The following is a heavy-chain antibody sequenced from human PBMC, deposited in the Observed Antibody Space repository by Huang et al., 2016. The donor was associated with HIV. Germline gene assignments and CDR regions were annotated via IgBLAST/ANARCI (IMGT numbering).Heavy chain of an antibody. CDR1: GYTFSSFG. CDR3: ARGGGIQLWLLGYYYMDV. D-gene: IGHD5-18*01. CDR2: ISVYNGNT. Sequence: QVQLVQSGAEVKKPGASVKVSCKASGYTFSSFGISWVRQAPGQGLEWGGWISVYNGNTKLAQKFQGRLTMTTDTSTSTAYMELGSLRSDDTAVYYCARGGGIQLWLLGYYYMDVWGNGTTVTVSS. V-gene: IGHV1-18*01. J-gene: IGHJ6*03.